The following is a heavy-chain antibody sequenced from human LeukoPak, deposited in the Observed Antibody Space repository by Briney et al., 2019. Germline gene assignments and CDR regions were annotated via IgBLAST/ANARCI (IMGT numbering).Heavy chain of an antibody. CDR1: GGPFSSYY. CDR3: ARGDVGATLDFYYFDMDV. V-gene: IGHV4-34*01. D-gene: IGHD1-26*01. CDR2: INHSGST. J-gene: IGHJ6*02. Sequence: SETLSLTCAVYGGPFSSYYWSWIRQPPGKGLEWIGEINHSGSTNYNPSLKSRVTISVYTSKNQFSLKLSSVTAADTAVYYCARGDVGATLDFYYFDMDVWGRGTTVTVSS.